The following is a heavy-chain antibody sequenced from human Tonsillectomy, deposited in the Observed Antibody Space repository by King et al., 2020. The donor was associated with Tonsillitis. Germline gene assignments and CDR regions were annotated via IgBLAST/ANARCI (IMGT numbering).Heavy chain of an antibody. CDR1: GGSVSTSRYY. Sequence: QLQESGPGLVKPSETLSLTCTVSGGSVSTSRYYWGWIRQPPGKGLEWIGTIYYRGSTNYNTSLKSRVTISVDTSKNQFSLKLSSVTAADKAVFYCARLEDTVGVTSWGQGTMVIVSS. V-gene: IGHV4-39*01. J-gene: IGHJ3*01. D-gene: IGHD5-12*01. CDR3: ARLEDTVGVTS. CDR2: IYYRGST.